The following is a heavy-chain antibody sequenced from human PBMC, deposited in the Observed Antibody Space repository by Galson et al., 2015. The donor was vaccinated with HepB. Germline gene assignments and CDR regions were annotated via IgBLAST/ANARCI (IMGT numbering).Heavy chain of an antibody. J-gene: IGHJ4*02. Sequence: SLRLSCAASGFTFGDYAMSWFRQAPGKGLEWVGFIRSKAYGGITEYAASVKGRFTISRDDSKSIAYLQMNSLKTEDTAVYYCTRGYYDFWSGYYGDYWGQGTLVTVSS. V-gene: IGHV3-49*03. D-gene: IGHD3-3*01. CDR2: IRSKAYGGIT. CDR1: GFTFGDYA. CDR3: TRGYYDFWSGYYGDY.